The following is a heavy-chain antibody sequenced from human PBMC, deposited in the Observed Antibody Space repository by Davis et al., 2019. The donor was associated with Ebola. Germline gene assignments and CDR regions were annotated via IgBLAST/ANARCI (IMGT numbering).Heavy chain of an antibody. J-gene: IGHJ4*02. V-gene: IGHV6-1*01. CDR3: ASGWLRTYFDY. Sequence: PSETLSLTCDISGDSVSINSAGWNWIRQSPSRGLEWLGRTYFNSKYYSDYAVSVRGRITINADTSKNLFSLQLSSVTPEDTAVYYCASGWLRTYFDYWGQGALVTVSS. CDR2: TYFNSKYYS. CDR1: GDSVSINSAG. D-gene: IGHD5-12*01.